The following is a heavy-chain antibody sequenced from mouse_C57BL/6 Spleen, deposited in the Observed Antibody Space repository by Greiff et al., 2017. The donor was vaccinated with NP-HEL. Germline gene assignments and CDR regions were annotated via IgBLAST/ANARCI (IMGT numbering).Heavy chain of an antibody. CDR3: ARTVLITTVVATGDMDY. CDR2: IYPRDGST. D-gene: IGHD1-1*01. J-gene: IGHJ4*01. CDR1: GYTFTDHP. Sequence: VQLQQSDAELVKPGASVKISCKVSGYTFTDHPIHWMKQRPEQGLEWIGYIYPRDGSTKYNEKFKGKATLTADKSSSTAYMQRNSLTSEDSAVYVGARTVLITTVVATGDMDYWGQGTSVTVAS. V-gene: IGHV1-78*01.